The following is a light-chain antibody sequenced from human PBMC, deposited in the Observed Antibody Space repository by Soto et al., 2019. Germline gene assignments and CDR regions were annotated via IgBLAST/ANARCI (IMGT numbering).Light chain of an antibody. CDR3: CSYAGSSTRVV. Sequence: QSALTQPASVSGSPGQSITISCTGTSSDVGSYNLVSWYQHNPAKAPKLMIYEDSKRPSGVSNRFSGSKSGNTASLTISGLQAEDDADYYCCSYAGSSTRVVFGGGTKVTVL. CDR1: SSDVGSYNL. J-gene: IGLJ2*01. V-gene: IGLV2-23*01. CDR2: EDS.